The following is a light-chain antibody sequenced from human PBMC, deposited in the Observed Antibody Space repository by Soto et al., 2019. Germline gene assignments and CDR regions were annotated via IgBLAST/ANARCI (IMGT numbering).Light chain of an antibody. CDR3: SSYAGSNNLV. Sequence: QSALTQPPSASGSPGQSVTISGTGTSGDVGGYNYVSWYQQHPGKAPKLMIYEVSKRPSGVPDRFSGSKSGNTASLTVSGLQAEDEADYYCSSYAGSNNLVFGGGTKLTVL. V-gene: IGLV2-8*01. J-gene: IGLJ2*01. CDR2: EVS. CDR1: SGDVGGYNY.